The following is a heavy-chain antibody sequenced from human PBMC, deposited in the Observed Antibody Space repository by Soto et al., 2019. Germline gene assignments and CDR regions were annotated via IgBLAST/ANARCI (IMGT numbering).Heavy chain of an antibody. CDR3: ARDSYYDSSAFDY. CDR2: ISYSGST. D-gene: IGHD3-22*01. CDR1: GGSISGGTYY. J-gene: IGHJ4*02. V-gene: IGHV4-31*03. Sequence: QVQLQESGPGLVKPSQTLSLTCTVSGGSISGGTYYWTWIRQHPGKGLEWIGYISYSGSTDYNPSLKSRVTISVDTSKNQFSLRLSSVTAADTAMYYGARDSYYDSSAFDYWGQGTLVTVSS.